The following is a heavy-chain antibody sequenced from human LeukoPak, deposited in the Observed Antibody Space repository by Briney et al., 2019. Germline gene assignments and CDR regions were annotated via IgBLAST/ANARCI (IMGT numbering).Heavy chain of an antibody. J-gene: IGHJ5*02. CDR3: ARDAGGSSDNWFDP. CDR1: GYSISSGYY. D-gene: IGHD2-15*01. V-gene: IGHV4-38-2*02. CDR2: IYHSGST. Sequence: PSETLSLTCTVSGYSISSGYYWGWIRQPPGKGLEWIGSIYHSGSTYYNPSLKSRVTISVDTSKNQFSLKLNSVTAADTAVYYCARDAGGSSDNWFDPWGQGTLVTVSS.